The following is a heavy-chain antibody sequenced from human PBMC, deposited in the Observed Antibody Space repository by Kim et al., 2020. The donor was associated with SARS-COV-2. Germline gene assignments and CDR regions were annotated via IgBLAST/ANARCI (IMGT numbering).Heavy chain of an antibody. J-gene: IGHJ6*02. D-gene: IGHD3-9*01. Sequence: GGSLRLSCAASGFTVSSNYMSWVRQAPGKGLEWVSVIYSGGSTYYADSVKGRFTISRDNSKNTLYLQMNSLRAADTAVYYCARGHDDIVTSYSCGMDVWGQGTTVTVSS. V-gene: IGHV3-53*01. CDR2: IYSGGST. CDR1: GFTVSSNY. CDR3: ARGHDDIVTSYSCGMDV.